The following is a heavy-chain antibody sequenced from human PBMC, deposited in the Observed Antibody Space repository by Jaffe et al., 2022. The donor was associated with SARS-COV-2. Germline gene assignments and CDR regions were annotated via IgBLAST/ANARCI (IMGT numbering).Heavy chain of an antibody. V-gene: IGHV3-21*01. D-gene: IGHD3-22*01. J-gene: IGHJ3*02. CDR1: GFTFSSYS. Sequence: EVQLVESGGGLVKPGGSLRLSCAASGFTFSSYSMNWVRQAPGKGLEWVSSISSSSSYIYYADSVKGRFTISRDNAKNSLYLQMNSLRAEDTAVYYCARDSGGDYYDSSGYYSYAFDIWGQGTMVTVSS. CDR2: ISSSSSYI. CDR3: ARDSGGDYYDSSGYYSYAFDI.